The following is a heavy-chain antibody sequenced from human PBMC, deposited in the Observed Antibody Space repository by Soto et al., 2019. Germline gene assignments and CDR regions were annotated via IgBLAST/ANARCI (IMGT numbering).Heavy chain of an antibody. CDR3: ARGYVGRGRYLKRYYYYYGMDV. J-gene: IGHJ6*02. V-gene: IGHV4-34*01. CDR1: GGSFSGYY. CDR2: INHSGST. Sequence: QVQLQQWGAGLLKPSETLSLTCAVYGGSFSGYYWSWIRQPPGKGLEWIGEINHSGSTNYNPSLKSRVTISVDTTKNQFSLKLSSVTAADTAVYYCARGYVGRGRYLKRYYYYYGMDVWGQGTTVTVSS. D-gene: IGHD1-26*01.